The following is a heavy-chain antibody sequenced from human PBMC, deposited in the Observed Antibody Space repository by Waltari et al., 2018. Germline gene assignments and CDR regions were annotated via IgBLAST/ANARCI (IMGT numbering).Heavy chain of an antibody. V-gene: IGHV3-21*01. Sequence: EVQLVESGGGLVKPGGSLRLSCAASGFTFSSYSMNWVRQAPGKGLEWVSSINSTSNNINDADAVKGRLTISRDNAKTPLYLQMNSLRAEDTAVYYCGKGNIGYYFDDWGQGTLVSVSS. CDR1: GFTFSSYS. CDR3: GKGNIGYYFDD. D-gene: IGHD3-10*01. J-gene: IGHJ4*02. CDR2: INSTSNNI.